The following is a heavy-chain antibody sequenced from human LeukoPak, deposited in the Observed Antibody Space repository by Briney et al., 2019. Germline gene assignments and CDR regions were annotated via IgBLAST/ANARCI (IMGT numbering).Heavy chain of an antibody. CDR2: ISGSGGST. D-gene: IGHD2-15*01. CDR1: GFTFSSYA. J-gene: IGHJ4*02. V-gene: IGHV3-23*01. CDR3: ARQLRYCSSGDCYWDY. Sequence: GGSLRLSCAASGFTFSSYAMSWVRRAPEKGLERVSGISGSGGSTYFADSVKGRFTISRDNSKNTLYLQMNSLRAEDTAVYYCARQLRYCSSGDCYWDYWGQGTLVTVSS.